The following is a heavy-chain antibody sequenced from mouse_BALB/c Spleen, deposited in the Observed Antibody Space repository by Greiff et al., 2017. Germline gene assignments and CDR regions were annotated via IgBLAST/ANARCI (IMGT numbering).Heavy chain of an antibody. J-gene: IGHJ4*01. V-gene: IGHV5-4*02. Sequence: EVKLMESGGGLVKPGGSLKLSCAASGFTFSDYYMYWVRQTPEKRLEWVATISDGGSYTYYPDSVKGRFTISRDNAKNNLYLQMSSLKSEDTAMYYCARVYDYEAMDYWGQGTSVTVSS. CDR2: ISDGGSYT. CDR3: ARVYDYEAMDY. CDR1: GFTFSDYY. D-gene: IGHD2-3*01.